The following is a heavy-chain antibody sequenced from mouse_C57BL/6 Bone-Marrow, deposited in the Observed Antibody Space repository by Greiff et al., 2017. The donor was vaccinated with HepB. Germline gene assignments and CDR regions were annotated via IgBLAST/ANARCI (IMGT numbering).Heavy chain of an antibody. V-gene: IGHV1-80*01. CDR3: ASPLDSSGHGDY. CDR1: GYAFSSYW. J-gene: IGHJ2*01. Sequence: QVQLQQSGAELVKPGASVKISCKASGYAFSSYWMNWVKQRPGKGLEWIGQIYPGDGDTNYNGKFKGKATLTADKSSSTAYMQLSSLTSEDSAVYFCASPLDSSGHGDYWGQGTTLTVSS. D-gene: IGHD3-2*02. CDR2: IYPGDGDT.